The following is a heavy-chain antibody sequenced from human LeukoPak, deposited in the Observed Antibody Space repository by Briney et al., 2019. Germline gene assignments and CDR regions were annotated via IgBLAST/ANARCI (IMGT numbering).Heavy chain of an antibody. Sequence: PGGSLRLSCAASGLTFSNYDMTWVRQAPGKGLEWVSAITSGGTTHYVDSVKGRFTIARDNSKNTVYLQMNSLRSDDTAVYYCARGAPGSGSYSTEPDDAFDIWGQGTMVTVSS. CDR3: ARGAPGSGSYSTEPDDAFDI. CDR1: GLTFSNYD. J-gene: IGHJ3*02. V-gene: IGHV3-23*01. CDR2: ITSGGTT. D-gene: IGHD3-10*01.